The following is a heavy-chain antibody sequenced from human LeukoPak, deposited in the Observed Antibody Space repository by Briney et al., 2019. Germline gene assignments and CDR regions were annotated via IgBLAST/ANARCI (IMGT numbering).Heavy chain of an antibody. J-gene: IGHJ2*01. Sequence: SETLSLTCTVSGGSISSYYWSWIRQPAGKGLEWIGRIYTSGSTNYNPSLKSRVTMSVDTSKNQFSLKLSSVTAADTAVYYCASSIAAAGDWYFDLWGRGTLVTVSS. CDR3: ASSIAAAGDWYFDL. CDR2: IYTSGST. D-gene: IGHD6-13*01. CDR1: GGSISSYY. V-gene: IGHV4-4*07.